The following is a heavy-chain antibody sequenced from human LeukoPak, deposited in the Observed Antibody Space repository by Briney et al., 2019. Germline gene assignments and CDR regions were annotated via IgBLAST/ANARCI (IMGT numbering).Heavy chain of an antibody. D-gene: IGHD6-6*01. CDR1: RYTFTSYS. CDR2: INPSGGST. V-gene: IGHV1-46*01. CDR3: ARDRGLAARYDS. J-gene: IGHJ4*02. Sequence: ASVKVSCKASRYTFTSYSLHWVRQAPGQGLEWMGVINPSGGSTTYAQKFQGRVTMTSDMSTSTVDMELSSLRSEDTAVYFCARDRGLAARYDSWGQGTLVTVSS.